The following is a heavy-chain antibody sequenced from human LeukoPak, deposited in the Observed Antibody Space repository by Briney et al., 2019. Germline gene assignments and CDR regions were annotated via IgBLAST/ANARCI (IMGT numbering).Heavy chain of an antibody. CDR3: ARVSYSSSSIHDAFDI. CDR2: IDSSGST. CDR1: DGSISSSSLY. D-gene: IGHD6-13*01. V-gene: IGHV4-39*02. Sequence: PSETLSLTCTVSDGSISSSSLYWVWIRQSPVKGLEWIGSIDSSGSTYYNPSLKRRVSMSIDKSKNHFSLKLSSVTAADTAVYYCARVSYSSSSIHDAFDIWGQGTMVTVSS. J-gene: IGHJ3*02.